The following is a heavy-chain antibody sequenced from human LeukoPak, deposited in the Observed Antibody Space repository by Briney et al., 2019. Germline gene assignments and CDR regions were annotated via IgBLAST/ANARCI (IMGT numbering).Heavy chain of an antibody. CDR2: IYYSGDS. V-gene: IGHV4-59*08. Sequence: SETLSLTCTVSGVSISSSYWSWVRQPPGKGLEWVGYIYYSGDSNYNPSLKSRVTISVDTSKNQFSLELSSMTAADTAVYYCARGPTLKYFHHWGQGALVSVSS. CDR1: GVSISSSY. J-gene: IGHJ1*01. CDR3: ARGPTLKYFHH.